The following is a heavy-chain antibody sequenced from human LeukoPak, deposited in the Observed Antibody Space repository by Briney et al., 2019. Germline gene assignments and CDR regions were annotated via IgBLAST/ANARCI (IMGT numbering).Heavy chain of an antibody. D-gene: IGHD5-18*01. Sequence: SETLSLTCAVYGGSFSGYYWSWIRQPPGKGLEWIGSIYHSGSTYYNPSLKSRVTISVDTSKNQFSLKLSSVTAADTAVYYCARGEWIQLVDYWDQGTLVTVSS. CDR2: IYHSGST. J-gene: IGHJ4*02. CDR3: ARGEWIQLVDY. CDR1: GGSFSGYY. V-gene: IGHV4-34*01.